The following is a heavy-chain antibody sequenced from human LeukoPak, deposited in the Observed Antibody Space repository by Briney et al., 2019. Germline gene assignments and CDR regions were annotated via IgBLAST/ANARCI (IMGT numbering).Heavy chain of an antibody. CDR1: GFTFRSYW. CDR2: INQEASRT. J-gene: IGHJ4*02. V-gene: IGHV3-7*01. Sequence: GGSLRLSCAASGFTFRSYWMSWVRQAPGKGLEWLGHINQEASRTDHADSVKGRFTISRDNTRNLLFLHMSSLRAEDTAVYYCAKYLSRAFDSWGQGALVTVSS. D-gene: IGHD2/OR15-2a*01. CDR3: AKYLSRAFDS.